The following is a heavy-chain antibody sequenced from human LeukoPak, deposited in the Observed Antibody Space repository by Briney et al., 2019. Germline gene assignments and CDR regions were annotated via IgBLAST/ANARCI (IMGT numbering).Heavy chain of an antibody. J-gene: IGHJ4*02. D-gene: IGHD2-2*01. CDR3: ARALGGYCSSATCPPDY. V-gene: IGHV3-30*02. Sequence: PGWSLRLSCAASVFTFRTYDMHWVRQAPGKGLEWVAFIRYDGSNKYYADSVKGRFTISRDNSKNTLYLQMNSLRPEDTAMYYCARALGGYCSSATCPPDYWGQGTLVTVSS. CDR1: VFTFRTYD. CDR2: IRYDGSNK.